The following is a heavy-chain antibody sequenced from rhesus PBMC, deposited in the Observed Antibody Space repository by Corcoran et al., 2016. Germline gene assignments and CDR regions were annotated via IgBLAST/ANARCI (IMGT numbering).Heavy chain of an antibody. D-gene: IGHD3-28*01. Sequence: QLQLQESGPGLVKPSETLSVTCAVSGGSISSSYWSWIRQAPGKGLEWIGYIFGSGSSTNYNPSPKSRVTLSVDTAKNQLSLKRSSVDAADTAVYYCASSPGYYWYFDLWGPGTPSTISS. J-gene: IGHJ2*01. CDR3: ASSPGYYWYFDL. CDR1: GGSISSSY. CDR2: IFGSGSST. V-gene: IGHV4-169*02.